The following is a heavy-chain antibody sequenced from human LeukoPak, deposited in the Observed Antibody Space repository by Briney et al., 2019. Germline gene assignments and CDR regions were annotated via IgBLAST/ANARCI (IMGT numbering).Heavy chain of an antibody. V-gene: IGHV3-11*05. CDR3: AKDNRRHYTSGPNPDSLH. CDR2: ISSSSSYT. J-gene: IGHJ4*02. Sequence: GGSLRLSCAASGFTFSDYYMSWIPQAPRQGLERLSYISSSSSYTNYADSVKGRFTISRDNAKNSLYLQMNSLRVEDTAFYYCAKDNRRHYTSGPNPDSLHWGQGALVTVSS. CDR1: GFTFSDYY. D-gene: IGHD6-19*01.